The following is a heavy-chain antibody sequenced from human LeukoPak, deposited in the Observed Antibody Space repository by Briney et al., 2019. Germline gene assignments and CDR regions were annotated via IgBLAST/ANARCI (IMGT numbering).Heavy chain of an antibody. CDR1: GVTLSSFA. D-gene: IGHD3-22*01. CDR3: AKQNYYDSSGYRPIVDY. Sequence: GGSLRLSCAASGVTLSSFAMSWARQAPGKGLEWVSGISSSGSGDNTYYADSVKGRFTISRDSSKNTLFLHMNTLRAEDTAIYYCAKQNYYDSSGYRPIVDYWGQGALVIVSS. CDR2: ISSSGSGDNT. V-gene: IGHV3-23*01. J-gene: IGHJ4*02.